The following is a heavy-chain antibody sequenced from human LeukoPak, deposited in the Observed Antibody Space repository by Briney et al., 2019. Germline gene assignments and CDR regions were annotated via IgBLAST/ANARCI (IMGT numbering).Heavy chain of an antibody. CDR3: ARAVAAAGGGGFYYYMDV. Sequence: PSETLSLTCTVSGGSISSYYWSWIRQPPGKGLEWIGYIYYSGITNYNRSLKCRVTISVGTSKYEFSLKLSSVTAAGTAVYYCARAVAAAGGGGFYYYMDVWGKGTTVTVSS. J-gene: IGHJ6*03. D-gene: IGHD6-13*01. V-gene: IGHV4-59*01. CDR2: IYYSGIT. CDR1: GGSISSYY.